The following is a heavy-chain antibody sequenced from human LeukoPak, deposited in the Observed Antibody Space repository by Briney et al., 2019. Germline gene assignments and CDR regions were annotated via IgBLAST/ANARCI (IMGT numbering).Heavy chain of an antibody. J-gene: IGHJ4*02. CDR1: GYTLTELS. CDR3: ATDRGGMIVVGGYFDY. CDR2: FDPEDGET. Sequence: ASVKVSCKVSGYTLTELSMHWVRQAPGKGLEWMGGFDPEDGETIYAQKFQGRVTMTEDTSTDTAYMELSSLRSEDTAVYYCATDRGGMIVVGGYFDYWGQRTLVTVSS. D-gene: IGHD3-22*01. V-gene: IGHV1-24*01.